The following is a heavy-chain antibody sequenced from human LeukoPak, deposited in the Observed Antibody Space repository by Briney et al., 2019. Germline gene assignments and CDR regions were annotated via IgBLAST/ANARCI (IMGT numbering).Heavy chain of an antibody. CDR2: ISDSGGST. CDR1: GITLSNYG. J-gene: IGHJ4*02. Sequence: GGSLRLSCAVSGITLSNYGMSWVRQAPGKGLEWVAGISDSGGSTNHADSVKGRFTISRDNAKNTLYLQMNSLRAGDTAVYFCAKRGVVIRVILVGFHKQAYYFDSWGQGALVTVSS. V-gene: IGHV3-23*01. D-gene: IGHD3-10*01. CDR3: AKRGVVIRVILVGFHKQAYYFDS.